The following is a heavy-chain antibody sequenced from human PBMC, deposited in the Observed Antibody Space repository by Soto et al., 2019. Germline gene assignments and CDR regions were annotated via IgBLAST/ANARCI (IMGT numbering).Heavy chain of an antibody. J-gene: IGHJ3*02. CDR2: INHSGST. CDR1: VGSISSGGYY. Sequence: SETLSLTCTVSVGSISSGGYYWSWIRQPPGKGLEWIGEINHSGSTNYNPSLKSRVTISVDTSKNQFSLKLSSVTAADTAVYYCARGARILSIYDILTGSPPRAKGAFDIWGQGTMVTVSS. V-gene: IGHV4-39*07. CDR3: ARGARILSIYDILTGSPPRAKGAFDI. D-gene: IGHD3-9*01.